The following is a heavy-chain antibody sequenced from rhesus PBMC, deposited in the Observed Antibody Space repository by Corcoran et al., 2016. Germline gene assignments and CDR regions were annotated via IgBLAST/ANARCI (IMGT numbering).Heavy chain of an antibody. CDR3: ASDPLTAGTDYFDY. J-gene: IGHJ4*01. V-gene: IGHV4S14*01. CDR1: GGSISGYYY. CDR2: IYGSGGSN. Sequence: QVQLQESGPGLVKPSETLSLTCAVSGGSISGYYYWSWLRQPPGKGLEWIGSIYGSGGSNYLNPSLKSRVTLSVDTSKNQFSLKLSSVTAADTAVYYCASDPLTAGTDYFDYWGQGVLVTVSS. D-gene: IGHD5-24*01.